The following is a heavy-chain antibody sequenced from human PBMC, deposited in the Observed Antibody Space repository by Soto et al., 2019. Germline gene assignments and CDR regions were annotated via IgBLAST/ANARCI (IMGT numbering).Heavy chain of an antibody. CDR3: ARDLGASPPQGLAFDI. D-gene: IGHD2-15*01. V-gene: IGHV1-69*13. Sequence: GASVKVSCKASGGTFSSYAISWVRQAPGQGLEWMGGIIPIFGTANYAQKFQGRVTITADESTSTAYMELSSLRSEDTAVYYCARDLGASPPQGLAFDIWGQGTMVTVSS. J-gene: IGHJ3*02. CDR1: GGTFSSYA. CDR2: IIPIFGTA.